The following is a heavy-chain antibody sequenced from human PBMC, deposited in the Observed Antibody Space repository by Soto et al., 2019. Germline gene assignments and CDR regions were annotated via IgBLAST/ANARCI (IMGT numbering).Heavy chain of an antibody. Sequence: PGGSLRLSCAASGFTFSSYWMHWVRQAPGKGLVWVSRINPDGSATTYADAVKGRFSISRDNAKNTLHLQVNSLRAEDTAVYYCGRIAKEVANGPIDSWGQGTLVTVSS. CDR2: INPDGSAT. D-gene: IGHD2-8*01. V-gene: IGHV3-74*01. J-gene: IGHJ4*02. CDR3: GRIAKEVANGPIDS. CDR1: GFTFSSYW.